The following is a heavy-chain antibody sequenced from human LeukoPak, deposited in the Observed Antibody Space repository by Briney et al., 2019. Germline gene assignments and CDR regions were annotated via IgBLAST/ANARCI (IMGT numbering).Heavy chain of an antibody. CDR2: IGTAGDT. CDR3: ARVAKERVGGVYYFDY. Sequence: GGSLRLSCAASGFTFSDYDMHWVRQATGKVLEWVSAIGTAGDTYYTGSVKGRFTISRKNAKNSLYLQMNSLRAGDTAVYYCARVAKERVGGVYYFDYWGQGTLVTVSS. J-gene: IGHJ4*02. D-gene: IGHD1-1*01. CDR1: GFTFSDYD. V-gene: IGHV3-13*01.